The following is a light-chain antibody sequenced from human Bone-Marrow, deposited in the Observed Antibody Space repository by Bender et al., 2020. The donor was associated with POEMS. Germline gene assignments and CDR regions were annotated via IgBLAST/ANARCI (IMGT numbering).Light chain of an antibody. CDR1: SSDVGGYNF. V-gene: IGLV2-8*01. CDR2: EGS. J-gene: IGLJ1*01. Sequence: QSALTQPPSASGSPGQSVTISCTGTSSDVGGYNFVSWYQQHPGKAPKLMIYEGSKRPSGVSSRFPVSKSGNTASLTISGLQAEDEADYYCCSYAGSYTYVFGTGTKVTVL. CDR3: CSYAGSYTYV.